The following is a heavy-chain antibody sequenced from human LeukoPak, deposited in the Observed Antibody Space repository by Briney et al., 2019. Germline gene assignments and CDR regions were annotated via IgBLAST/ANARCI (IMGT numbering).Heavy chain of an antibody. Sequence: SETLSLTCTVSGGSISSYYWSWIRQPPGKGLEWIGYIYYSGSTNYNPSLKSRVTISVDTSKNQFSLKLSSVTAADTAVYYCAREYCSGGSCYSETARGPFDYWGQGTLVTVSS. V-gene: IGHV4-59*01. D-gene: IGHD2-15*01. CDR2: IYYSGST. CDR3: AREYCSGGSCYSETARGPFDY. CDR1: GGSISSYY. J-gene: IGHJ4*02.